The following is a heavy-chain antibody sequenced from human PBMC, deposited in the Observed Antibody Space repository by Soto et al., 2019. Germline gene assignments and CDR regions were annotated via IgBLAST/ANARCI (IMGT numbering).Heavy chain of an antibody. J-gene: IGHJ4*02. CDR1: GGSISSSSYY. CDR3: ARTWGYDILTGYYNDFDY. D-gene: IGHD3-9*01. Sequence: QLQLQESGPGLVKPSETLSLTCTVSGGSISSSSYYWGWIRQPPGKGLEWIGSIYYSGSTYYNPSLKSRVAVSVDTSKNQFSLKLSSVTAADTAVYYCARTWGYDILTGYYNDFDYWGQGTLVTVSS. CDR2: IYYSGST. V-gene: IGHV4-39*01.